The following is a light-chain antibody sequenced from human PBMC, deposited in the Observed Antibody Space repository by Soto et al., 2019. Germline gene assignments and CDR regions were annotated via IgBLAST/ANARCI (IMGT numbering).Light chain of an antibody. J-gene: IGLJ2*01. CDR2: DVN. CDR1: SSDVGNYNY. CDR3: SSYAGSNRRV. Sequence: QSALTQPPSASGSPGQSVTISCTGTSSDVGNYNYVSWYQQHPGKAPKLMIYDVNKRPSRVPDRFSGSKSGNTASLTVSGLQAEDEADYYCSSYAGSNRRVFGGGTKVTVL. V-gene: IGLV2-8*01.